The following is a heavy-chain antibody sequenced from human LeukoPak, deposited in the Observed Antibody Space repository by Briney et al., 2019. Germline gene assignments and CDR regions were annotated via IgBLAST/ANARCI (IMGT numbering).Heavy chain of an antibody. V-gene: IGHV3-74*01. CDR2: INSDGSST. CDR1: GFTFSSYW. Sequence: GGSLRLSCAASGFTFSSYWMHWVRQAPGKGLVWVSRINSDGSSTSYADSVKGRFTISRDTAKNTLYLQMNSLRAEDTAVCYWARAPSMIRRSTRFDPWGQGTLVTVSS. J-gene: IGHJ5*02. D-gene: IGHD3-22*01. CDR3: ARAPSMIRRSTRFDP.